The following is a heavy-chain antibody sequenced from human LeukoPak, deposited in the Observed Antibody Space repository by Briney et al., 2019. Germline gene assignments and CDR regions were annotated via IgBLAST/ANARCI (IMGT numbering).Heavy chain of an antibody. CDR2: IKQDGSEK. Sequence: GGSLRLSCAASGFTFSSYWMRWVRQAPGKGLEWVANIKQDGSEKNYVDSVKGRFTISRDNAKNSLYLQMNSLRAEDTAVYYCARDDILTMVWFDPWGQGTLVTVSS. J-gene: IGHJ5*02. CDR3: ARDDILTMVWFDP. V-gene: IGHV3-7*01. CDR1: GFTFSSYW. D-gene: IGHD3-9*01.